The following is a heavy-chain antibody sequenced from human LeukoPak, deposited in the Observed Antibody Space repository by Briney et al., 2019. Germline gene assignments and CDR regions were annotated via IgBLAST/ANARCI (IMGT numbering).Heavy chain of an antibody. CDR3: AKGGGSYPPLV. D-gene: IGHD1-26*01. Sequence: GGSLRLSCAASGFTFSSYAMHWVRQAPGKGLEWVAVISYDGSNKYYADSVKGRFTISRDNSKNTLYLQMNSLRAEDTAVYYCAKGGGSYPPLVWGQGTLVTVSS. CDR2: ISYDGSNK. V-gene: IGHV3-30-3*01. J-gene: IGHJ4*02. CDR1: GFTFSSYA.